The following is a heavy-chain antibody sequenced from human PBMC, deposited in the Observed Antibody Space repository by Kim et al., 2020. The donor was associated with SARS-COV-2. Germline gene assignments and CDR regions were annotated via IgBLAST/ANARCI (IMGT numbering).Heavy chain of an antibody. J-gene: IGHJ6*02. CDR1: GYTFASYW. V-gene: IGHV5-51*01. CDR2: IFPGDSHT. Sequence: GESLKISCKGSGYTFASYWIGWVRQMPGKGLEWMGIIFPGDSHTKHGPSFQGRVTSSADKSLNTVYLHWTSLTASDSAIYYCARHASPPLYFDMDIWGQGTAVTVSS. CDR3: ARHASPPLYFDMDI.